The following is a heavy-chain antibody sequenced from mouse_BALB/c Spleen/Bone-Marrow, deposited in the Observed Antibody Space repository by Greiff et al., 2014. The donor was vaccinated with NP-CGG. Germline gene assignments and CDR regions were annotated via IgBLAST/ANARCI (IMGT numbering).Heavy chain of an antibody. CDR3: TRDRYYGNSFAY. CDR1: GFTFSSYT. V-gene: IGHV5-6-4*01. CDR2: ISSGGSYT. Sequence: EVQGVESGGGLVKPGGSLKLSCAASGFTFSSYTMSWIRQTPEKRLEWVATISSGGSYTYYPDSVKGRFTISRDNAKNTLYLQMISLKSEDTAMYYCTRDRYYGNSFAYWGQGTLVTVSA. D-gene: IGHD2-1*01. J-gene: IGHJ3*01.